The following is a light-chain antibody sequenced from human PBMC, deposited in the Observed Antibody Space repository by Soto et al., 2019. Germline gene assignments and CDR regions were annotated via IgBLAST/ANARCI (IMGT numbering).Light chain of an antibody. V-gene: IGLV1-44*01. CDR2: NNN. J-gene: IGLJ1*01. CDR3: AAWDDSLSGYV. Sequence: QSVLNQPPSASETPGQRVSISCSGSGSNIGSNTVHWYQQLPGTAPKPLVYNNNQRPSGVPDRFSGSKSGTSASLAISGLQSEDEADYYCAAWDDSLSGYVFGTGTKVTVL. CDR1: GSNIGSNT.